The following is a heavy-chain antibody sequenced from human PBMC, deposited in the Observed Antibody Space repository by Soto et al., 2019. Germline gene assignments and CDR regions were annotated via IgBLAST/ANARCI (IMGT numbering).Heavy chain of an antibody. J-gene: IGHJ6*02. D-gene: IGHD3-10*01. CDR1: GGSISSSSYY. CDR3: ARLLGSPSYYYYGMDV. V-gene: IGHV4-39*01. Sequence: SETLSLTCTVSGGSISSSSYYWGWIRQPPGKGLEWIGSIYYSGSTYYNPSLKSRVTISVDTSKNQFSLKLSSVTAADTAVYYCARLLGSPSYYYYGMDVWGQGTTVTSP. CDR2: IYYSGST.